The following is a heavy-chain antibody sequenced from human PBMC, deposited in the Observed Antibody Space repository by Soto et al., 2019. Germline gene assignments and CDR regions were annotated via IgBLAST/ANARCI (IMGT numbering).Heavy chain of an antibody. CDR2: IKQDGSEK. CDR3: AKDRDDFWSGYCFDY. CDR1: GFTFSSYA. Sequence: GGSLRLSCTGSGFTFSSYAMHWFRQAPGKGLEWVANIKQDGSEKYYADSVKGRFTISRDNSKNTLYLQMNSLRAEDTAVYYCAKDRDDFWSGYCFDYWGQGTLVTVSS. D-gene: IGHD3-3*01. J-gene: IGHJ4*02. V-gene: IGHV3-30*02.